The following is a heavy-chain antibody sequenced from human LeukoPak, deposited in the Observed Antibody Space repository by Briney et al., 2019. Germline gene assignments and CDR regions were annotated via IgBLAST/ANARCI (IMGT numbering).Heavy chain of an antibody. CDR2: ISYDGSNK. CDR1: GFTFSSYG. Sequence: GGSLRLSCAASGFTFSSYGMHWVRQAPGKGLEWVAVISYDGSNKYYADSVKGRFTISRDNSKNTLYLQMNSLRAEDTAVYYCARGPHDFWSGYSKASYYFDYWGQGTLVTVSS. CDR3: ARGPHDFWSGYSKASYYFDY. V-gene: IGHV3-30*03. D-gene: IGHD3-3*01. J-gene: IGHJ4*02.